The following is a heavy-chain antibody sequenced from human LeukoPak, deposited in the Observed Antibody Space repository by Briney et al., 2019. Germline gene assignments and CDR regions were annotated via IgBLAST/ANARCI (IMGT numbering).Heavy chain of an antibody. J-gene: IGHJ4*02. CDR3: ARQIRVPGVSPGHFDS. Sequence: SETLSLTCTVSGGAISTSSYYWGWIRQPPVKGLEWIGSMYYSGNTYYNPSLKSRVTITVDTSKNQFSLRLSSVTAADTAVHHCARQIRVPGVSPGHFDSWGQGILVTVSP. CDR2: MYYSGNT. CDR1: GGAISTSSYY. D-gene: IGHD3-10*01. V-gene: IGHV4-39*01.